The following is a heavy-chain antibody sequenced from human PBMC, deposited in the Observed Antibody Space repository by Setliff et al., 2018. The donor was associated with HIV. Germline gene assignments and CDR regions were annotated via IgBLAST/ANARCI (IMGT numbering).Heavy chain of an antibody. CDR3: ARGAYRDGYDY. J-gene: IGHJ4*02. CDR1: GASISSYY. V-gene: IGHV4-59*01. D-gene: IGHD5-18*01. Sequence: TSETLSLTCSVSGASISSYYWSWIRQPPGKGLEWIGYVDYNGRTDYNPSLKSRVTISLDTSKNQVSLKLSSVAAADTAVYHCARGAYRDGYDYWGQGTLVTVS. CDR2: VDYNGRT.